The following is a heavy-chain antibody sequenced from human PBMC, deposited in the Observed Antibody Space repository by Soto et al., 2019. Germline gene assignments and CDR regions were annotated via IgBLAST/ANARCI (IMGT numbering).Heavy chain of an antibody. V-gene: IGHV6-1*01. D-gene: IGHD2-2*01. J-gene: IGHJ4*02. CDR2: TYYRSKWYN. CDR3: ARGHCSSTSCLFDY. Sequence: PSQTLSLTCAISGDSVSSNSAAWNWIRQSPSRDLEWLGRTYYRSKWYNDYAVSVKSRITINPDTSKNQFSLQLNSVTPEDTAVYYCARGHCSSTSCLFDYWGQGTLVTVSS. CDR1: GDSVSSNSAA.